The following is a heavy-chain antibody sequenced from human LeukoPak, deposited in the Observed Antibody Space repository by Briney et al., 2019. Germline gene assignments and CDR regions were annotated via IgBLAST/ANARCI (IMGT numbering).Heavy chain of an antibody. CDR2: INHSGST. V-gene: IGHV4-34*01. J-gene: IGHJ6*03. CDR3: AREQKARYMDV. D-gene: IGHD6-6*01. CDR1: GGSFSGYY. Sequence: SETLSLTCAVYGGSFSGYYWSWIRQPPGKGLEWIGEINHSGSTNYNPSLKSRVTISVDTSKNQFSLKLSSVTAADTAVYYCAREQKARYMDVWGKGTTVTVSS.